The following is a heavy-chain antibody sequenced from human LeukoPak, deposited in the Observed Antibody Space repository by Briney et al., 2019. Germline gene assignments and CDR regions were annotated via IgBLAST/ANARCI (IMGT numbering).Heavy chain of an antibody. V-gene: IGHV1-2*02. Sequence: ASVKVSCKASGYTFTGYYMHWVRQAPGQGLEWMGWINPNTGGTNYAQKFQGRVTLTRDTSISTAYMELSRLRSDDTAVYYCARGIQTFDDAFDIWGQGTMVTVSS. J-gene: IGHJ3*02. CDR2: INPNTGGT. CDR3: ARGIQTFDDAFDI. CDR1: GYTFTGYY. D-gene: IGHD3-9*01.